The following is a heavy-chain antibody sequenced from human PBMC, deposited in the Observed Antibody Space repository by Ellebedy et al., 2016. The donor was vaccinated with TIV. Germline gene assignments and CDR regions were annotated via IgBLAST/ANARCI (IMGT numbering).Heavy chain of an antibody. V-gene: IGHV3-49*03. CDR2: IRTRAYGGTT. CDR3: TRDPETYYYGSGRDY. CDR1: GFTFGDYA. Sequence: GGSLRLXXAASGFTFGDYAIHWFRQAPGKGLEWVGFIRTRAYGGTTRYAASVKGRFTISRDDSKNIAYLQMNSLQTEDTAVYYCTRDPETYYYGSGRDYWGQGTLVRVSS. J-gene: IGHJ4*02. D-gene: IGHD3-10*01.